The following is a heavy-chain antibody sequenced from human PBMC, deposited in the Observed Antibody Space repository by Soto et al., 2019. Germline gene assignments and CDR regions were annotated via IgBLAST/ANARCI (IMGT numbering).Heavy chain of an antibody. Sequence: EVQLLESGGGLVQPGGSLRLSCAASGFTFSSYAMSWVRQAPGKGLEWVSAISGSGGSTYYADSVKGRFTISRDNSKNTLYMQMNSLRAEDTAVYYCAKDREALVRLPVYWGQGTLVTVSS. J-gene: IGHJ4*02. CDR1: GFTFSSYA. D-gene: IGHD2-8*02. CDR3: AKDREALVRLPVY. CDR2: ISGSGGST. V-gene: IGHV3-23*01.